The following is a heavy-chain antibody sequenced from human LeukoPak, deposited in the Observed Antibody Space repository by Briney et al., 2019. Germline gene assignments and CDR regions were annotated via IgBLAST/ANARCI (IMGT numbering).Heavy chain of an antibody. CDR3: AKDNSEMATTYYFDY. J-gene: IGHJ4*02. Sequence: GGSLRLSCAASGFTFDDYAMHWVRQAPGKGLEWVSGISWNSGSIGYADSVKGRFTISRDNAKNSLYLQMNSLRAEDTALYYCAKDNSEMATTYYFDYWGQGTLVTVSS. CDR2: ISWNSGSI. D-gene: IGHD5-24*01. CDR1: GFTFDDYA. V-gene: IGHV3-9*01.